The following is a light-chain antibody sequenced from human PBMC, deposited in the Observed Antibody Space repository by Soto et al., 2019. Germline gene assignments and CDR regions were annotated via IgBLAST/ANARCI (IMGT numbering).Light chain of an antibody. J-gene: IGLJ1*01. V-gene: IGLV2-14*01. Sequence: QSALTQPASVSGSPGQSITISCTGTSSDAGGYNYVSWYQQHPGKAPKLMIYDVSNRPSGVSNRFSGSKSGNTASLTISGLQAEDEADYYCSSYTSSHYVFGTGTKVTVL. CDR3: SSYTSSHYV. CDR2: DVS. CDR1: SSDAGGYNY.